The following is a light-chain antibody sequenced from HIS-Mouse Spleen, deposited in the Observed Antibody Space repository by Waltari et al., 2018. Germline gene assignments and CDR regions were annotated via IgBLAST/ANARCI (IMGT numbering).Light chain of an antibody. CDR3: QQYGSSPPWT. CDR1: QSVSSSY. V-gene: IGKV3-20*01. CDR2: GAS. J-gene: IGKJ1*01. Sequence: EIVLTQSPGTLSLSPGERATLSCRASQSVSSSYLAWYQQKPGKAARLLIYGASSRATGIPDRFSGSGSGTDFTLTISRLEPEDFAVYYCQQYGSSPPWTFGKGTKVEIK.